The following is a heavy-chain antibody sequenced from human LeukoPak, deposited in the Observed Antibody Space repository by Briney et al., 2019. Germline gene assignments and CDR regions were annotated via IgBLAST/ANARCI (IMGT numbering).Heavy chain of an antibody. Sequence: ASVKVSCKASGYTFTDYYMYWVRQAPGQGLEWMGWISAYNGNTNYAQKLQGRVTMTTDTSTSTAYMELRSLRSDDTAVYYCARGHGGYPPDDYWGQGTLVTVSS. CDR2: ISAYNGNT. D-gene: IGHD3-16*01. CDR3: ARGHGGYPPDDY. J-gene: IGHJ4*02. CDR1: GYTFTDYY. V-gene: IGHV1-18*04.